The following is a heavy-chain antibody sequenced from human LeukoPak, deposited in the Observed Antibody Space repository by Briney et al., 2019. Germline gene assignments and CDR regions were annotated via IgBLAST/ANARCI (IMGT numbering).Heavy chain of an antibody. D-gene: IGHD6-19*01. J-gene: IGHJ3*02. CDR1: GYTFTSYA. Sequence: GASVKVSCKASGYTFTSYAMNWVRQAPGQGLEWMGWINTNTGNPTYAQGFTGRFVFSLDTSVSTAYLQISSLKAEDTAVYYRAREREIPFNIAVAGTRNAFDIWGQGTMVTVSS. CDR2: INTNTGNP. V-gene: IGHV7-4-1*02. CDR3: AREREIPFNIAVAGTRNAFDI.